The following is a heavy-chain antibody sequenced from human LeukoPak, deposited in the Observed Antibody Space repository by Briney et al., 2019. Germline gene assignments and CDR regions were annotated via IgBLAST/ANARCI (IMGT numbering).Heavy chain of an antibody. CDR3: AKGIYSSGWSYFDH. V-gene: IGHV3-23*01. Sequence: GGSLRLSCAASGFTFSNSAMSWVRQAPGKGLEWVSTLSGSGITTYYADSVKGRFTISRDNSKNTLYLQMNSLRAEDTAVYYCAKGIYSSGWSYFDHWGHGTLVTVSS. CDR2: LSGSGITT. CDR1: GFTFSNSA. D-gene: IGHD6-19*01. J-gene: IGHJ4*01.